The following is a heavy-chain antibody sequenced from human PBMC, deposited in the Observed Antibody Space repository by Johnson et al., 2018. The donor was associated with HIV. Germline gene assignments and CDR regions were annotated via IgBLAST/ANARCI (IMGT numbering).Heavy chain of an antibody. Sequence: QVQLVESGGGVERPGGSLRLSCAASGFTFSSYAMHWVRQAPGKGLEWVAVISYDGSNKYYADSVKGRFTISRDNSKNTLYLQMNRLRAEDTAVYYCALSGGAAAYDAFDIWGQGTMVTVSS. CDR2: ISYDGSNK. V-gene: IGHV3-30-3*02. CDR1: GFTFSSYA. J-gene: IGHJ3*02. D-gene: IGHD6-13*01. CDR3: ALSGGAAAYDAFDI.